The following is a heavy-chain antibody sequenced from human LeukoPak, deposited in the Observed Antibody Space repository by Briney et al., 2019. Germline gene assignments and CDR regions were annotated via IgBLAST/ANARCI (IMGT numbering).Heavy chain of an antibody. CDR2: INPSGGST. CDR3: ARVDYYYYMDV. J-gene: IGHJ6*03. V-gene: IGHV1-46*01. CDR1: GYTFTSYY. Sequence: ASVKVSCKASGYTFTSYYMHWVRQAPGQGLEWMGIINPSGGSTSYAQKLQGRVTMTTDTSTSTAYMELRSLRSDDTAVYYCARVDYYYYMDVWGKGTTVTVSS.